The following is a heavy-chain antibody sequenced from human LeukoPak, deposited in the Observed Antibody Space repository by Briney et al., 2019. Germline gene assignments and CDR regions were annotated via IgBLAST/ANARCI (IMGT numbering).Heavy chain of an antibody. J-gene: IGHJ4*02. CDR3: ARPSYYDSSGYNFDY. CDR1: GCTFSSYA. V-gene: IGHV1-69*05. Sequence: SVKVSCKASGCTFSSYAISWVRQAPGQGLEWMGRIIPIFGTANYAQKVQVRVTITTDESTSTAYMELSSLRSEDTAVYYCARPSYYDSSGYNFDYWGQGTLVTVSS. D-gene: IGHD3-22*01. CDR2: IIPIFGTA.